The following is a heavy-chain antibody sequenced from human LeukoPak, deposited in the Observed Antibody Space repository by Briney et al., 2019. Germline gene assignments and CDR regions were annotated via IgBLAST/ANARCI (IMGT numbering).Heavy chain of an antibody. CDR1: GFTFSSYG. Sequence: PGGSLRLSCAASGFTFSSYGMSWVRQAPGKGLEWVSAISGSGGSTYYADSVKGRFTISRDNSKNTLYLQMNSLRAEDTAVYYCAKVAESPYSGSYYLDYWGQGTLVTVSS. CDR3: AKVAESPYSGSYYLDY. J-gene: IGHJ4*02. CDR2: ISGSGGST. V-gene: IGHV3-23*01. D-gene: IGHD1-26*01.